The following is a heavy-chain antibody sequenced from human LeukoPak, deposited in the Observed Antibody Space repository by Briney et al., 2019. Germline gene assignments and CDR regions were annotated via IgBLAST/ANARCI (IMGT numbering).Heavy chain of an antibody. V-gene: IGHV3-33*01. CDR2: IWYDGADK. Sequence: GGSLRLSCAASGFTFSHYGVHWVRQAPGKGLEWVAVIWYDGADKYYADSVKGRFTISRDDAKHTVYLQMNTLRAEDTAVYYCTRGWYYDILAGPQGADFWGQGTLVTVSS. D-gene: IGHD3-9*01. CDR3: TRGWYYDILAGPQGADF. J-gene: IGHJ4*02. CDR1: GFTFSHYG.